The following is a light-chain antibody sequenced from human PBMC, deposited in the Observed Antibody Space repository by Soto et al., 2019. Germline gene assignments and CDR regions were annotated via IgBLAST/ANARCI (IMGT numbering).Light chain of an antibody. CDR2: GTS. Sequence: IQLTQSPSSLSASVGDRVTISCRASQGISTFLTWYQQKPGKAPQLLLYGTSTLETGVPSRFSGSGSGTDFTLTISSLQPEDFATYYCQQLDSYPLTFGQGTRLEVK. CDR3: QQLDSYPLT. CDR1: QGISTF. J-gene: IGKJ5*01. V-gene: IGKV1-9*01.